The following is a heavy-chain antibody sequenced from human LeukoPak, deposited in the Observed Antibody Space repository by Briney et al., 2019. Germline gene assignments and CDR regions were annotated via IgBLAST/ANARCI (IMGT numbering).Heavy chain of an antibody. Sequence: PGGSLRLSCAASGFTFSSYSMNWVRQAPGKGLEWVSSISSSSSYIYYADSVKGRFTISRDNAKNSLYLQMNSLRAEDTAVYYCARLWEPHDAFDIWGQGTMVTVSS. CDR2: ISSSSSYI. CDR1: GFTFSSYS. CDR3: ARLWEPHDAFDI. V-gene: IGHV3-21*01. D-gene: IGHD1-26*01. J-gene: IGHJ3*02.